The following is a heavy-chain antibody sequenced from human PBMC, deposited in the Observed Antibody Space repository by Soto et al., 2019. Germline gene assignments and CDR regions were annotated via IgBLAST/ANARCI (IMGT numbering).Heavy chain of an antibody. V-gene: IGHV3-23*01. D-gene: IGHD3-3*01. J-gene: IGHJ5*02. CDR2: ISGSGGST. CDR1: GFTFSSYA. CDR3: AKTHTMPNWFDP. Sequence: EVQLLESGGGLVQPGGSLRLSCAASGFTFSSYAMSWVRQAPGKGLEWVSAISGSGGSTYYSDSVKGRFTISRDNSKNTLYLQMNSLRAEDTAVYYCAKTHTMPNWFDPWGQGTLVTVSS.